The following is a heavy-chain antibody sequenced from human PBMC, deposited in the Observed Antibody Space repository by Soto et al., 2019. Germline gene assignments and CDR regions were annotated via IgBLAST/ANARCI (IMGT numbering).Heavy chain of an antibody. CDR1: GFTFSSYA. Sequence: GGSLRLSCAASGFTFSSYAMSWVRQAPGKGLEWVSAISGSGGSTYYADSVKGRFTISRDNSKNTLYLQMNSLRAEDTAVYYCANSGSGWYYGINWGQGTLVTVSS. D-gene: IGHD6-19*01. V-gene: IGHV3-23*01. J-gene: IGHJ4*02. CDR3: ANSGSGWYYGIN. CDR2: ISGSGGST.